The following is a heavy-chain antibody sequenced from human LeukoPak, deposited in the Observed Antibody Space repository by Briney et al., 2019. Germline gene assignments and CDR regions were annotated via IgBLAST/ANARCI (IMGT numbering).Heavy chain of an antibody. CDR2: IYYSGST. J-gene: IGHJ4*02. CDR1: GGSISSYY. V-gene: IGHV4-59*01. Sequence: SETLSLTCTVSGGSISSYYWSWIRQPPGKGLEWIGYIYYSGSTNYNPSLKSRVTISVDTSKNQFSLKLSSVTAADTAVYYCATSIGGSYRAFDYWGKGPLVPVSS. D-gene: IGHD1-26*01. CDR3: ATSIGGSYRAFDY.